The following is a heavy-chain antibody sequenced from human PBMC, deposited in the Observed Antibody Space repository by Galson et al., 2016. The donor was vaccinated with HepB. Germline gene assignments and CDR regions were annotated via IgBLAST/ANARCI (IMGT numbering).Heavy chain of an antibody. CDR3: AKELRAHGFGEIFFDY. V-gene: IGHV3-30*18. D-gene: IGHD3-10*01. CDR1: GFTFSIYA. J-gene: IGHJ4*02. CDR2: ISNDGSKQ. Sequence: SLRLSCAASGFTFSIYAMHWVRQAPGKGLEWVAVISNDGSKQYFADSVKGRFSISRDKSKKTLHLQMNSLRSEDTAVYYCAKELRAHGFGEIFFDYWGQGSLVTVPS.